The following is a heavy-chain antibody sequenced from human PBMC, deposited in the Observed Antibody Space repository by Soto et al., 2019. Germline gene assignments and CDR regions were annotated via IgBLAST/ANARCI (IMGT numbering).Heavy chain of an antibody. D-gene: IGHD3-9*01. CDR1: GFSLSISGVG. CDR3: EHRTAYDISTGYYPFDY. CDR2: IYWDDGK. V-gene: IGHV2-5*02. J-gene: IGHJ4*02. Sequence: SGPTLVNPTQTLTLTCTFSGFSLSISGVGVAWIRQPPGKALEWLALIYWDDGKRYSPSLKTRLNIPKDTSKNQGVLTLTNVDPVDSATYFFEHRTAYDISTGYYPFDYWGQGSLVTVSS.